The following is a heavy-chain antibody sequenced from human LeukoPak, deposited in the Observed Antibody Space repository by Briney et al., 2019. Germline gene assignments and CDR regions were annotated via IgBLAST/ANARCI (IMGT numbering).Heavy chain of an antibody. CDR1: GYSFTNYW. Sequence: GESLKISCKGSGYSFTNYWIGWVRQMPGKGLEWMGIIYPGDSDTRYSPSFQGQVTISADKSISTAYLQWSSLKASDTAMYYCAGWGDWPSTYNWFDPWGQGTLVTVSS. V-gene: IGHV5-51*01. D-gene: IGHD2-21*02. CDR3: AGWGDWPSTYNWFDP. J-gene: IGHJ5*02. CDR2: IYPGDSDT.